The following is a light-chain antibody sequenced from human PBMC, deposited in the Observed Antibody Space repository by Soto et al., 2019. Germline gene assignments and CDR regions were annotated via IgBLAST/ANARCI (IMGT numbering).Light chain of an antibody. CDR1: QHSINY. CDR3: QSYNSAPLT. J-gene: IGKJ4*01. CDR2: VAS. Sequence: DIQMSQSPSSLSASVGDRGTITGRARQHSINYLVWYQQKPAKVPKLVIYVASTLLSGGPSRFSGSGSGTHFTLTIRSLQPEHVATYYCQSYNSAPLTFGGGTKVDIK. V-gene: IGKV1-27*01.